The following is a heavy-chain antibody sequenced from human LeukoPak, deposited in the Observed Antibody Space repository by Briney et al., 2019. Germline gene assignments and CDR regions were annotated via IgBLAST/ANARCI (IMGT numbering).Heavy chain of an antibody. Sequence: GGSLRLSCAASGFTFSSYAMNWVRQAPGKGLEWVSTISGSGSRIYYADSVTGRFTISRDNAQNTVYLQMNSLRAEDTAVYYCARVGQGEWYFDLWGRGTLVTVSS. J-gene: IGHJ2*01. V-gene: IGHV3-23*01. D-gene: IGHD1-26*01. CDR2: ISGSGSRI. CDR1: GFTFSSYA. CDR3: ARVGQGEWYFDL.